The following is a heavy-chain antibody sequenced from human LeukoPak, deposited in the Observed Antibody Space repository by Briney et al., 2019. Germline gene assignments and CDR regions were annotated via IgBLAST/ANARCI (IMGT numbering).Heavy chain of an antibody. CDR3: AKTYSSSRAHYYYYYYMDV. V-gene: IGHV3-48*03. Sequence: GGSLRLSCAASGFTFSSYEMNWVRQAPGKGLEWVSYISSSGSTIYYADSVQGRFTISRDNSKNTLYLQMNSLRAEDTAVYYCAKTYSSSRAHYYYYYYMDVWGKGTTVTISS. J-gene: IGHJ6*03. D-gene: IGHD6-13*01. CDR2: ISSSGSTI. CDR1: GFTFSSYE.